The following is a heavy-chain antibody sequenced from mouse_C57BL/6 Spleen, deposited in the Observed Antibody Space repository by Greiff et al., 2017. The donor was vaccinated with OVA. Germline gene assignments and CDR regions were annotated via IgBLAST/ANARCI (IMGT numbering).Heavy chain of an antibody. CDR2: IDPSDSYT. V-gene: IGHV1-50*01. CDR3: AMGGPYFDY. CDR1: GYTFTSYW. Sequence: QVQLKQPGAELVKPGASVKLSCKASGYTFTSYWMQWVKQRPGQGLEWIGEIDPSDSYTNYNQKFKGKATLTVDTSSSTAYMQLSSLTSEDSAVYYCAMGGPYFDYWGQGTTLTVSS. D-gene: IGHD4-1*01. J-gene: IGHJ2*01.